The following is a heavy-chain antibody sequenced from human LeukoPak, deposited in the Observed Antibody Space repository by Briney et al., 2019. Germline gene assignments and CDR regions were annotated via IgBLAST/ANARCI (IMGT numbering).Heavy chain of an antibody. J-gene: IGHJ4*02. V-gene: IGHV1-18*01. Sequence: ASVKVSCKASGYTFTSYGISWVGQAPGQGLEWMGWISAYNGNTNYAQKLQGRVTMTTDTSTSTAYMELRSLRSDDTAVYYCARAPIVVVPAAIAYWGQGTLVTVSS. D-gene: IGHD2-2*01. CDR1: GYTFTSYG. CDR3: ARAPIVVVPAAIAY. CDR2: ISAYNGNT.